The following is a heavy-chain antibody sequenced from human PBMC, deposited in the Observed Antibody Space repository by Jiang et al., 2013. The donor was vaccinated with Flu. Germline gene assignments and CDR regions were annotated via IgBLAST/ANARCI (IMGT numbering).Heavy chain of an antibody. J-gene: IGHJ5*02. D-gene: IGHD7-27*01. CDR2: INAGNGNT. CDR1: GYTFTSYA. V-gene: IGHV1-3*01. Sequence: GAEVKKPGASVKVSCKASGYTFTSYAMHWVRQAPGQRLEWMGWINAGNGNTKYSQKFQGRVTITRDTSASTAYMELSSLRSEDTAVYYCARAPRIWGSNWFDPWGQGTPGHRLL. CDR3: ARAPRIWGSNWFDP.